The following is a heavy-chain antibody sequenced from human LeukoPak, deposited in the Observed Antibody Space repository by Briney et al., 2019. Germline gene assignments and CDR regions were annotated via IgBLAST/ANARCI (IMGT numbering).Heavy chain of an antibody. V-gene: IGHV3-53*01. D-gene: IGHD6-13*01. CDR3: ARDDRAAAGTDY. Sequence: GGSLRLSCAASGFTVSSNYMSWVRQAPGKGLEWVPVIYSGGSAYYADSVKGRFTISRDNSKSTLYLQMNNLRAEDTAVYYCARDDRAAAGTDYWGQGTLVTVSS. CDR2: IYSGGSA. J-gene: IGHJ4*02. CDR1: GFTVSSNY.